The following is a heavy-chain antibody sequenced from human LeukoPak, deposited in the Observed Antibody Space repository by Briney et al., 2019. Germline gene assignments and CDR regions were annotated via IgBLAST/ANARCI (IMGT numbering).Heavy chain of an antibody. CDR1: GGTFSSYA. Sequence: ASVKVSCKASGGTFSSYAISWVRQAPGQGLEWMGGIIPIFGTANYAQKFQGRVTITADESTSTAYMEPSSLRSEDTAVYYCARSDPIFFDYWGQGTLVTVSS. CDR3: ARSDPIFFDY. J-gene: IGHJ4*02. V-gene: IGHV1-69*13. CDR2: IIPIFGTA. D-gene: IGHD3-9*01.